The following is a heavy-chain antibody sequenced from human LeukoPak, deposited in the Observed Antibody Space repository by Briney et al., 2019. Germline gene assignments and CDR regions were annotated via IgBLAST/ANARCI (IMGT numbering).Heavy chain of an antibody. CDR2: ISGSGDST. Sequence: QPGGSLGLSCAASGFTFSSYAMSWVRQAPGKGLEWVSAISGSGDSTYYADSVKGPFTISRDNSKNTLYLQMNSLRAEDTAVYYCASSRNYCSSTSCSRPFDYWGQGTLVTVSS. D-gene: IGHD2-2*01. J-gene: IGHJ4*02. CDR3: ASSRNYCSSTSCSRPFDY. CDR1: GFTFSSYA. V-gene: IGHV3-23*01.